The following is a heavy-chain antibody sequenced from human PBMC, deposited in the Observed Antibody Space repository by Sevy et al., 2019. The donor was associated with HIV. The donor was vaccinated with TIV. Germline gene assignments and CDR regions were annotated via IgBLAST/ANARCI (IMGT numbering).Heavy chain of an antibody. V-gene: IGHV3-33*01. Sequence: GGSLRLSCTASGFAFSTYCMHWVRQAPGKGLEWVAIIWYEGINKDYAEPGKGRFTISRDNSKNTLYLQMNSLRVDDTAVYYCARERRSSGIDXWGQGTLVTVSS. CDR3: ARERRSSGIDX. CDR1: GFAFSTYC. J-gene: IGHJ4*01. CDR2: IWYEGINK. D-gene: IGHD3-10*01.